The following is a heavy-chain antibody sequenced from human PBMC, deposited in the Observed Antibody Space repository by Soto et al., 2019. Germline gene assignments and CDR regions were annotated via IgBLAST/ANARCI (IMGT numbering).Heavy chain of an antibody. J-gene: IGHJ6*02. D-gene: IGHD6-13*01. Sequence: LRLSCAASGFTFSNYAMSWVRQAPGKGLEWVSAISGSGGSTYYADSVKGRFTISRDNSKNTLYLQMNSLRAEDTAVYYCAKELDYYYYGMDVWGQGTTVTVSS. V-gene: IGHV3-23*01. CDR1: GFTFSNYA. CDR2: ISGSGGST. CDR3: AKELDYYYYGMDV.